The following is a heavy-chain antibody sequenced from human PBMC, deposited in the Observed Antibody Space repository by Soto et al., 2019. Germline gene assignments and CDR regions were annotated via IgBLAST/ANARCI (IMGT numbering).Heavy chain of an antibody. Sequence: GGSLRLSCVASGFVFNDYAMSWVRQAPGKGLEWVSAISAGGSDTYYADSVKGRFTVSRVNSESTLYLQMNTLRAEDTAIYYCASVPIWCGSSSCYTEGFDSWGQGTLVTVSS. V-gene: IGHV3-23*01. J-gene: IGHJ4*02. CDR1: GFVFNDYA. CDR3: ASVPIWCGSSSCYTEGFDS. D-gene: IGHD2-2*01. CDR2: ISAGGSDT.